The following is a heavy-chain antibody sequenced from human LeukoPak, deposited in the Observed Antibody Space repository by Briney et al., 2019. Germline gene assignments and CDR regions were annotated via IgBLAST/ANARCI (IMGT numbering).Heavy chain of an antibody. V-gene: IGHV4-34*01. CDR1: GGSFSGYY. J-gene: IGHJ5*02. CDR3: ARTHFDSLGWFDP. D-gene: IGHD3-9*01. Sequence: SETLSLTCAVYGGSFSGYYWSWIRQPPGKGLEWIGNINYSGSTYYNPSVKSRVTLSVDVSKNRFSLNLTSVTAADTALYFCARTHFDSLGWFDPWGQGTLVTVSS. CDR2: INYSGST.